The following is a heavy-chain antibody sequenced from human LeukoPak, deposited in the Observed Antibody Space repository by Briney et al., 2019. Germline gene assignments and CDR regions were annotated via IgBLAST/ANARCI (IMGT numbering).Heavy chain of an antibody. J-gene: IGHJ3*02. CDR3: ARGMTLRITMIVVDDAFDI. Sequence: ASVKVSCKASGYTFTGCYMHWVRQAPGQGLEWMGWINPNSGGTNYAQKFQGRVTMTRDTSISTAYMELSRLRSDDTAVYYCARGMTLRITMIVVDDAFDIWGQGTMVTVSS. CDR2: INPNSGGT. D-gene: IGHD3-22*01. V-gene: IGHV1-2*02. CDR1: GYTFTGCY.